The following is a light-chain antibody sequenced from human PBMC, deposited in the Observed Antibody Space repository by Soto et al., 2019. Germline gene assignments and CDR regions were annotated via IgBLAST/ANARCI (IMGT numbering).Light chain of an antibody. J-gene: IGLJ2*01. CDR1: NIGSKS. Sequence: SYELTQPPSVSVAPGQTARITCGGNNIGSKSVHWYQQKPGQAPVLVVYDDNDRPSGIPERFSGSDSGNTATLTISRVEAGDEADYYCQVWHRGVDRVFGGGTKLTVL. CDR2: DDN. V-gene: IGLV3-21*02. CDR3: QVWHRGVDRV.